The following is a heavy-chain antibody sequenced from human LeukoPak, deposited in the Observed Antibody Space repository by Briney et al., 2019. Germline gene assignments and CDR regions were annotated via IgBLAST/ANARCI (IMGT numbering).Heavy chain of an antibody. CDR2: INHSGST. CDR1: GGSFSGYY. CDR3: ARRGAMVRGVIRGYFDY. D-gene: IGHD3-10*01. J-gene: IGHJ4*02. V-gene: IGHV4-34*01. Sequence: SETLSLTCAVYGGSFSGYYWSWIRQPPGKGLEWIGEINHSGSTNYNPSLKSRVTISVDTSKNQFSPKLSSVTAADTAVYYCARRGAMVRGVIRGYFDYWGQGTLVTVSS.